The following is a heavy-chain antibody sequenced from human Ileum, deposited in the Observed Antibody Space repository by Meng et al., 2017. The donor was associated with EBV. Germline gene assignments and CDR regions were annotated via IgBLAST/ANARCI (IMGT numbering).Heavy chain of an antibody. D-gene: IGHD2-15*01. Sequence: QFHMWHSGSEFKETGAPVKDSDMASGYTFTNYSFDLVRQAPRQGLWWMGWISTNTGNPTYAPGFTGRFVFSLDTSVSTAYLQISSLKAEDTAVYYCARSWGGGSSKEWGQGTLVTVSS. J-gene: IGHJ4*02. CDR1: GYTFTNYS. CDR3: ARSWGGGSSKE. CDR2: ISTNTGNP. V-gene: IGHV7-4-1*02.